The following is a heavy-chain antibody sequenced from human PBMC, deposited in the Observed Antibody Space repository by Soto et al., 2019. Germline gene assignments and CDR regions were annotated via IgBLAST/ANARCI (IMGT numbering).Heavy chain of an antibody. CDR1: GFTFSSYT. CDR2: ISGSGGST. D-gene: IGHD4-17*01. CDR3: AKANDYGDNEGPFDY. Sequence: EVQLLESGGGLVQPGGSLRLSCAASGFTFSSYTMSWVRQAPGKVLEWVSAISGSGGSTYYADSVKGRFTISRDNSKNTLYLQMNSLRAEDTAVYYCAKANDYGDNEGPFDYWGQGTLVTVSS. J-gene: IGHJ4*02. V-gene: IGHV3-23*01.